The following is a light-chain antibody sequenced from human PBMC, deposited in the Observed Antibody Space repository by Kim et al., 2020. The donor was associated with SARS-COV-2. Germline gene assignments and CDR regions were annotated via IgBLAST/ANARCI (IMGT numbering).Light chain of an antibody. V-gene: IGLV2-8*01. CDR1: SSDVGGYNY. CDR3: SSYARGNIWF. J-gene: IGLJ2*01. Sequence: QSALTQPPSASGSPGQSVTISCTGTSSDVGGYNYVSWYQQHPGKAPKLMIYGVSKRPSGVPDRFSGSKSGNTASLTVSGLQAEDEADYYCSSYARGNIWFLGGGTQLTVL. CDR2: GVS.